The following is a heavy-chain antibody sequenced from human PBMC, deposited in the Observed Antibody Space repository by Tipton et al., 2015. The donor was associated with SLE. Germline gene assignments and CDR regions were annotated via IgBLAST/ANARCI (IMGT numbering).Heavy chain of an antibody. CDR3: ARDRGSYFLPEYNWFDP. Sequence: QSGAEVKKPGASVKVSCKASGYTFTSYSLNWVRQAPGQGLEWMGIINPNGGSTSYAQKFQGRVTMTRDTSTSTVYMELSSLRSDDTAVYYWARDRGSYFLPEYNWFDPWGQGTLVPVSS. V-gene: IGHV1-46*01. J-gene: IGHJ5*02. CDR1: GYTFTSYS. CDR2: INPNGGST. D-gene: IGHD1-26*01.